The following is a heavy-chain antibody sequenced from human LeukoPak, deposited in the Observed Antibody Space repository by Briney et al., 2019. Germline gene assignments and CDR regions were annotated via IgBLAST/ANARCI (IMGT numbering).Heavy chain of an antibody. Sequence: ASVKVSCKTSGYTFTSYGISWVRQAPGQGLEWMGWISAYNGNTNYAQKLQGRVTMTTDTSTSTAYMELRSLRSDDTAVYYCARAPGDIVVVPAAILDYWGQGTLVTVSS. V-gene: IGHV1-18*01. J-gene: IGHJ4*02. CDR3: ARAPGDIVVVPAAILDY. D-gene: IGHD2-2*01. CDR1: GYTFTSYG. CDR2: ISAYNGNT.